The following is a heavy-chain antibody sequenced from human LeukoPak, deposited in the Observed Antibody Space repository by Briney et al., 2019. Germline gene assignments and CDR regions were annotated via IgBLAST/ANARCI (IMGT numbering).Heavy chain of an antibody. J-gene: IGHJ4*02. V-gene: IGHV3-7*01. CDR2: IKKTGSET. D-gene: IGHD2-15*01. Sequence: WIRQPPGKGLEWVAYIKKTGSETYYVDSVKGRFTITRDNTRNSLFLQMYSLRAEDTAVYFCAREDGYCSGGNCYSYFDSWGQGTLVTVSS. CDR3: AREDGYCSGGNCYSYFDS.